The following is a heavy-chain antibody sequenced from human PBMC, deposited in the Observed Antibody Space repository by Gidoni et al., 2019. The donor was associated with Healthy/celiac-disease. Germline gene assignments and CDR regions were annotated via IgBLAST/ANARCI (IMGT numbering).Heavy chain of an antibody. D-gene: IGHD6-13*01. CDR2: MKPDSGDS. J-gene: IGHJ3*02. CDR3: ARDSSWFDAFDI. Sequence: QVHLVQTGTEVKKPVASVTVSCMASGCTFTTYDINWVRQATGQGLEWMGWMKPDSGDSDYAQKFQGRVTMTRDTSINTAYMELSSLRSEDTAVYYCARDSSWFDAFDIWGQGTMVTVSS. V-gene: IGHV1-8*01. CDR1: GCTFTTYD.